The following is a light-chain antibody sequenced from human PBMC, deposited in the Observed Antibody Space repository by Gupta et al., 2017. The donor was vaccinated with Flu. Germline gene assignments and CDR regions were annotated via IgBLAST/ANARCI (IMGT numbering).Light chain of an antibody. CDR2: EDD. Sequence: NFMLTQPHSVSESPGKTVTISCTRSSGSIATTYVQWYQQRPGSSPNTVIFEDDRRPSGVPDRFSGSIDTSANSASLTITGLKTEDEADYFCQSYDSINRDVAFGGGTKLTVL. V-gene: IGLV6-57*01. CDR3: QSYDSINRDVA. J-gene: IGLJ2*01. CDR1: SGSIATTY.